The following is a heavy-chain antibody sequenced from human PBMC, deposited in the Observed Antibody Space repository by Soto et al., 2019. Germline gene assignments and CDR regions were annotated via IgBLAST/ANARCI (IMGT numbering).Heavy chain of an antibody. Sequence: QVQLVESGGGVVQPGRSLRLSCAASGFTFSSYAMHWVRQAPGKGLEWVAVISYDGSNKNYADSVKGRFTISRDNSKNTLYLQMTRLRAEDTAVYYCAEGIRFDPWGQGTLVTVSS. D-gene: IGHD3-10*01. V-gene: IGHV3-30-3*01. CDR3: AEGIRFDP. CDR1: GFTFSSYA. J-gene: IGHJ5*02. CDR2: ISYDGSNK.